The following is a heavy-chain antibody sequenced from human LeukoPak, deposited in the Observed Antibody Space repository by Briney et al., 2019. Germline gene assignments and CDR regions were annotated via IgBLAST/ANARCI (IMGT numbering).Heavy chain of an antibody. J-gene: IGHJ4*02. Sequence: GGSLRLSCAASGFTFRSYAMSWVRQAPGKGLEWVSVISGSGSSTYYADSVKGRFTISRDNSKNTLYLQMNSLRAEDTAVYYCATSFGPVIAAAGTGADWGQGTLVTVSS. V-gene: IGHV3-23*01. CDR1: GFTFRSYA. D-gene: IGHD6-13*01. CDR3: ATSFGPVIAAAGTGAD. CDR2: ISGSGSST.